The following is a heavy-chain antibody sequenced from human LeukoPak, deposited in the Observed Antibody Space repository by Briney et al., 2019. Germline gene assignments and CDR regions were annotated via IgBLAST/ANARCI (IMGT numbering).Heavy chain of an antibody. D-gene: IGHD4-17*01. CDR1: GFTITTNY. V-gene: IGHV4-4*01. CDR3: ARVIPYGWRQNDL. CDR2: ISKGGKT. J-gene: IGHJ4*02. Sequence: GSLRLSCAASGFTITTNYMNWVRQPPGKGLEWIGEISKGGKTNYNPSLQSRVTMSLDMSKRVFSLKLNFVTAADTAVYFCARVIPYGWRQNDLWGQGTLVTVSS.